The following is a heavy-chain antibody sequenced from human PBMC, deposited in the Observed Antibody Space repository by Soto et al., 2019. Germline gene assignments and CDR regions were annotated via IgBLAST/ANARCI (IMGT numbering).Heavy chain of an antibody. Sequence: PSETLSLTCTVSGGSVSSGSYFWSWMRQAPGKGLEWIGHIYFTGNTNYNPSLKSRVAMSVDTSKKQFTLNLRSLTAADTARYYCARLTTSSGWSLFDSWGQGMLVTVSS. D-gene: IGHD6-13*01. CDR1: GGSVSSGSYF. CDR2: IYFTGNT. CDR3: ARLTTSSGWSLFDS. J-gene: IGHJ4*02. V-gene: IGHV4-61*01.